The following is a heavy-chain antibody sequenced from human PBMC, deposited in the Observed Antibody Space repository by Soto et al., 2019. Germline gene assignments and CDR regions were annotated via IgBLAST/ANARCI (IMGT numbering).Heavy chain of an antibody. CDR3: TTDSYTSVIVVRFDY. D-gene: IGHD3-22*01. Sequence: GSMRLSCAASGFAFSNAGINWVRQAPGKGLEWVGRIKSKGHGGTTDFAAPVRGRFAISRDDSRNLVYMQMNSLNTEDTAVYYCTTDSYTSVIVVRFDYWGHGTLVTVSS. J-gene: IGHJ4*01. CDR1: GFAFSNAG. V-gene: IGHV3-15*07. CDR2: IKSKGHGGTT.